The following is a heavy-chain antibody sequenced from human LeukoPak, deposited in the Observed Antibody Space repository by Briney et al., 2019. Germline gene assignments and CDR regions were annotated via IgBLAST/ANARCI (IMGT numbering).Heavy chain of an antibody. J-gene: IGHJ5*02. CDR3: AREDYYDSSGYNA. V-gene: IGHV4-39*07. D-gene: IGHD3-22*01. Sequence: SETLSLTCTVSGGSISSYYWGWIRQPPGKGLEWIGSIYYSGSTYYNPSLKSRVTISVDTSKNQFSLKLSSVTAADTAVYYCAREDYYDSSGYNAWGQGTLVTVSS. CDR1: GGSISSYY. CDR2: IYYSGST.